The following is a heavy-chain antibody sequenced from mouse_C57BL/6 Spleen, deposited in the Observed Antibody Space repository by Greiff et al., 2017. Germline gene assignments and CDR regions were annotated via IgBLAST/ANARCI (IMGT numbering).Heavy chain of an antibody. CDR1: GYTFTSYW. J-gene: IGHJ3*01. Sequence: VQLQQPGAELVRPGSSVKLSCKASGYTFTSYWMDWVKQRPGQGLEWIGNIYPSDSETPYNQKFKDKATLTVDKSSSTAYMQLSSLTSEDSAVYYCARRPYGSSNPACFAYWGQGTLLTVSA. CDR2: IYPSDSET. D-gene: IGHD1-1*01. V-gene: IGHV1-61*01. CDR3: ARRPYGSSNPACFAY.